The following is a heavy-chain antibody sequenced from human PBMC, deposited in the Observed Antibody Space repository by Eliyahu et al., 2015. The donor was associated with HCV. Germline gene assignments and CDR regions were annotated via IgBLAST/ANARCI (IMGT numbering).Heavy chain of an antibody. J-gene: IGHJ3*02. D-gene: IGHD3-22*01. CDR3: ARQKWFTDPTDAFDI. CDR1: GGSISSSTYY. V-gene: IGHV4-39*01. CDR2: IYYSGST. Sequence: QLQLQXSGPGLVKPSETLSLTCTVSGGSISSSTYYWAWIRQPPGKGLEWIGNIYYSGSTYYNPSLKSRVTISVDTSKNQFSLKLSSVTATDTAVYFCARQKWFTDPTDAFDIWGQGTMVTVSS.